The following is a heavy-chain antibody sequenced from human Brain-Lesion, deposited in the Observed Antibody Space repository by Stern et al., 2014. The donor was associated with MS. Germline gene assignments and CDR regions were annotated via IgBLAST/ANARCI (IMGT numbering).Heavy chain of an antibody. CDR2: LYYSGHP. CDR1: GGSVSSTSYA. D-gene: IGHD2-15*01. Sequence: QVQLQESGPGLVKPSETLSLTCTVAGGSVSSTSYAWAWIRQPPGKGLGWIGTLYYSGHPYYSPSHKGRPPISQTPHKNLFPLQLRFVTAADTAVYYCAGEEDIRYCSGGSCTGNWFDPWGQGTLVTVSS. J-gene: IGHJ5*02. V-gene: IGHV4-39*01. CDR3: AGEEDIRYCSGGSCTGNWFDP.